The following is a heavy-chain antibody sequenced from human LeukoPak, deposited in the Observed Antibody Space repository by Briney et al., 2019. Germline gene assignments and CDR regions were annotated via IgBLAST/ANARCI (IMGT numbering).Heavy chain of an antibody. V-gene: IGHV3-48*04. J-gene: IGHJ4*02. CDR1: GFTVTSNY. CDR2: ISSSSSTI. D-gene: IGHD2-15*01. CDR3: ARWSRVTPFDY. Sequence: PGGSLRLSCAASGFTVTSNYMSWVRQAPGKGLEWVSYISSSSSTIYYADSVKGRFTISRDNAKNSLYLQMNSLRAEDTAVYYCARWSRVTPFDYWGQGTLVTVSS.